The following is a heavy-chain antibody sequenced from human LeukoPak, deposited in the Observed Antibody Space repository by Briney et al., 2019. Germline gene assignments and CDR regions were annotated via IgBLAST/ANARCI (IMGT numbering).Heavy chain of an antibody. J-gene: IGHJ4*02. CDR3: ARDLGSNYVYFDY. V-gene: IGHV4-4*07. Sequence: SETLSLTCTVSGGSISSHYRSWIRQPAGKGLEYIGRIHTSGITNYNPSLKSRVTMSGDTSKSQFSLKLSSVTAADTAVYYCARDLGSNYVYFDYWGQGSLVTVSS. CDR2: IHTSGIT. D-gene: IGHD1-26*01. CDR1: GGSISSHY.